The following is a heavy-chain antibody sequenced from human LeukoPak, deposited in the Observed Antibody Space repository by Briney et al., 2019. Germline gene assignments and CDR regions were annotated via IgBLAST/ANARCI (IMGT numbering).Heavy chain of an antibody. CDR2: IHYSGSS. J-gene: IGHJ4*02. Sequence: SETLSLTCTVSGGSIGSYYWSWIRQPPGKGLEWIAYIHYSGSSNYNPSLKSRVTISVDTSKNQFSLKLSSVTAADTAVYYCARDGSPPYGDNTFDYWGQGTLVTVSS. CDR3: ARDGSPPYGDNTFDY. CDR1: GGSIGSYY. D-gene: IGHD4-17*01. V-gene: IGHV4-59*01.